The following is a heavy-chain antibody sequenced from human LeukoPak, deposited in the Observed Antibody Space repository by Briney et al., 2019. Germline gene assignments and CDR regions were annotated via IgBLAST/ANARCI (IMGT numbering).Heavy chain of an antibody. CDR2: ISQSGNS. J-gene: IGHJ4*02. Sequence: PSQTLSLTCTVSGDSISSSTYNWSWIRQPPGKGLEWIGYISQSGNSYFTPSLKSRATISVDRSKNHFSLTLISVTAADTAVYYCARDQVDYDIPDHFDYWGKGTLVAVSS. CDR1: GDSISSSTYN. D-gene: IGHD3-22*01. CDR3: ARDQVDYDIPDHFDY. V-gene: IGHV4-30-2*01.